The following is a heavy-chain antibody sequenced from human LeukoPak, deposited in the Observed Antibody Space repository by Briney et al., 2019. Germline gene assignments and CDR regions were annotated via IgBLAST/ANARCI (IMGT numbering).Heavy chain of an antibody. V-gene: IGHV3-23*01. Sequence: GGSLRLSCRTSGFTFTTYGMAWVRQAPGKGLEWVSSISGGGSNPNYADSVKGRLTISRDNSKNTLYLQMNSLRAEDTAVYYCAKDLGSSSWPPVGTFDYWGQGTLVTVSS. D-gene: IGHD6-13*01. J-gene: IGHJ4*02. CDR3: AKDLGSSSWPPVGTFDY. CDR1: GFTFTTYG. CDR2: ISGGGSNP.